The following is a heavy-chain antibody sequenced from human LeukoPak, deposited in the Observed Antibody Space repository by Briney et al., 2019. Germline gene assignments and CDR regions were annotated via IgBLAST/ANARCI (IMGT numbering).Heavy chain of an antibody. V-gene: IGHV3-9*01. J-gene: IGHJ4*02. Sequence: GGSLTLSCAASGFTFDDYAMHWVRQAPGKGLEWVSCISWNSGSIGYAESVKGRFTISRDNAKNSLYLQMNSLRAEDTALYYCAKDQVDTAMVFDYWGQGTLVTVSS. CDR2: ISWNSGSI. CDR3: AKDQVDTAMVFDY. CDR1: GFTFDDYA. D-gene: IGHD5-18*01.